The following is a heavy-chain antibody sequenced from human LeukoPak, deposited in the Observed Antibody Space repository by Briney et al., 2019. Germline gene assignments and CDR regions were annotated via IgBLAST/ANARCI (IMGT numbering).Heavy chain of an antibody. J-gene: IGHJ3*01. D-gene: IGHD6-13*01. Sequence: ASVKVSCKASGYTFTGYYMHWVRQAPGQGLEWMGGFDPEDGETIYAQKFQGRVTMTEDTSTDTAYMELSSLRSEDTAVYYCATEIGTPAGFWGQGTMVTVSS. V-gene: IGHV1-24*01. CDR3: ATEIGTPAGF. CDR2: FDPEDGET. CDR1: GYTFTGYY.